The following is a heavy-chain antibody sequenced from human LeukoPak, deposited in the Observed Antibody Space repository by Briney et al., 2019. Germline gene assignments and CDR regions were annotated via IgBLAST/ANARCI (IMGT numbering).Heavy chain of an antibody. CDR1: GFTFSSYA. V-gene: IGHV3-30-3*01. CDR2: ISYDGSNK. D-gene: IGHD5-12*01. J-gene: IGHJ4*02. Sequence: GSLRLSCAASGFTFSSYAMHWVRQAPGKGLEWVAVISYDGSNKYYADSVKGRFTISRDNAKNSLYLQMNSLRAEDTAVYYCARAPRIVATIYFDYWGQGTLVTVSS. CDR3: ARAPRIVATIYFDY.